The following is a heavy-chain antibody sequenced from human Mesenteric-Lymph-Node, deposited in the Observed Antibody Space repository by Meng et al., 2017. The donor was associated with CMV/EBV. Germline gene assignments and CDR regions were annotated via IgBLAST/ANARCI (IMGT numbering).Heavy chain of an antibody. CDR1: GYSISGGYY. V-gene: IGHV4-38-2*02. J-gene: IGHJ6*02. Sequence: SETLSLTCTVSGYSISGGYYWGWIRQPPGKGLEWIGEINHSGSTNYNPSLKSRVTISVDTSKNQFSLKLSSVTAADTAVYYCARARVAARHYYYYYGMDVWGQGTTVTVSS. D-gene: IGHD6-6*01. CDR2: INHSGST. CDR3: ARARVAARHYYYYYGMDV.